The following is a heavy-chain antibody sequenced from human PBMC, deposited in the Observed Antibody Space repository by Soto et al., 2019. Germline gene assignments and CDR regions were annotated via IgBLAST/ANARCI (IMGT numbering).Heavy chain of an antibody. J-gene: IGHJ6*02. V-gene: IGHV4-59*01. CDR1: GGSISSYY. D-gene: IGHD6-19*01. CDR2: IYYSGST. Sequence: KTSETLSLTCTVSGGSISSYYWSWIRQPPGKGLEWIGYIYYSGSTNYNPSLKSRVTISVDTSKNQFSLKLSSVTAADTAVYYCARGGWYSYYYGMDVWGQGTTVTVS. CDR3: ARGGWYSYYYGMDV.